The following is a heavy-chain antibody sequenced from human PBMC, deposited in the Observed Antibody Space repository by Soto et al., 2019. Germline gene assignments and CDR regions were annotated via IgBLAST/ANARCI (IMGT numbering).Heavy chain of an antibody. J-gene: IGHJ4*02. CDR3: ARSNWYSEY. D-gene: IGHD7-27*01. Sequence: QVQLQESGPGLVKPSETLSLTCTVSGGSINNHYWSWIRQPPGKGLEWIGYIYYTGSTNYKPSLKRRVTISVDTSKNQFSLNLTSLTAADTAIYYCARSNWYSEYWGKGTLVTVSS. V-gene: IGHV4-59*11. CDR2: IYYTGST. CDR1: GGSINNHY.